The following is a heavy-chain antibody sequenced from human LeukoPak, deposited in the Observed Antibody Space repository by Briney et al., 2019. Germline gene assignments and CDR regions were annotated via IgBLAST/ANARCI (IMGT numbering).Heavy chain of an antibody. Sequence: GGSLRLSCAASGFTFSSYAMSWVRQAPGKGLEWVSAISWNSGSIGYADSVKGRFTISRDNAKNSLYLQMNSLRAEDTALYYCAKGFVDIVANNWFDPWGQGTLVTVSS. V-gene: IGHV3-9*01. CDR1: GFTFSSYA. J-gene: IGHJ5*02. D-gene: IGHD5-12*01. CDR2: ISWNSGSI. CDR3: AKGFVDIVANNWFDP.